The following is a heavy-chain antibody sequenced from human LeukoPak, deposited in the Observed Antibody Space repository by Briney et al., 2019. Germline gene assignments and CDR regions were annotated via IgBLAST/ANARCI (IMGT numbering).Heavy chain of an antibody. CDR3: ARDWVNTMVRGVIDY. D-gene: IGHD3-10*01. CDR1: GYTFTGYS. CDR2: INPNSGGT. J-gene: IGHJ4*02. Sequence: GASVKVSCKASGYTFTGYSMHWVRQAPGQGLEWMGWINPNSGGTNYAQKFQGRVTMTRDTSISTAYMELSRLRSDDTAVYYCARDWVNTMVRGVIDYWGQGTLVTVS. V-gene: IGHV1-2*02.